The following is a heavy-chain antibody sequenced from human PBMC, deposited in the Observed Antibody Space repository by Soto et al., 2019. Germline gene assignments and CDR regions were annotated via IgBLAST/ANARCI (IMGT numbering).Heavy chain of an antibody. CDR2: IGTAGDT. CDR1: GFTFSSYD. J-gene: IGHJ6*02. V-gene: IGHV3-13*01. D-gene: IGHD1-26*01. CDR3: ARGGGGATLWRDYYYGMDV. Sequence: GGYLRLSCAASGFTFSSYDMHWVRQATGKGLEWVSAIGTAGDTYYPGSVKGRFTISRENTKNSLYLQMNSLRAGDTAVYYCARGGGGATLWRDYYYGMDVWGQGTTVTVSS.